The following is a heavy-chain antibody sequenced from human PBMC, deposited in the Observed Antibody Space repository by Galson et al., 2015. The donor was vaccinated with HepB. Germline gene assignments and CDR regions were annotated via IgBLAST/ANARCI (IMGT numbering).Heavy chain of an antibody. CDR1: GYTFTSYG. J-gene: IGHJ6*02. D-gene: IGHD3-10*01. V-gene: IGHV1-18*01. CDR3: ARAMVRGVMIGMDV. Sequence: SVKVSCKASGYTFTSYGISWVRQAPGQGLEWMGWISAYNGNTNYAQKLQGRVTMTKDTSTSTAHMELRSLRSDDTAVYYCARAMVRGVMIGMDVWGQGTTVTVSS. CDR2: ISAYNGNT.